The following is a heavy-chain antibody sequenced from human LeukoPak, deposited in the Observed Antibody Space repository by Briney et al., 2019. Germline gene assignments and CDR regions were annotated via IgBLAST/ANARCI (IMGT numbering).Heavy chain of an antibody. V-gene: IGHV3-30*03. D-gene: IGHD3-10*01. CDR2: ISYDGSNK. J-gene: IGHJ4*02. Sequence: GGSLRLSCAASGFTFSSYGMHWVRQAPGKGLEWVAVISYDGSNKDYADSVKGRFTISRDNSKNTLYLQMNSLRAEDTAVYSCARGGTMYYGSGNFDYWGQGTLVTVSS. CDR1: GFTFSSYG. CDR3: ARGGTMYYGSGNFDY.